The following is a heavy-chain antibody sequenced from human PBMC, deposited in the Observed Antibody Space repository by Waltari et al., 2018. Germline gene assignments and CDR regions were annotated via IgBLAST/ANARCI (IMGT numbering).Heavy chain of an antibody. CDR2: ISSSGSTI. V-gene: IGHV3-48*03. J-gene: IGHJ4*02. Sequence: EVQLVESGAGLVQPGGSLRLSCAASGFPFSSHELNWVSQAPGKGLEWVSYISSSGSTIYYADSVKGGYTISRDNAKNSLYLQMNSLRAEETAVYYCARDRGVVTPGPYDYWGQGTLVTVSS. D-gene: IGHD2-15*01. CDR3: ARDRGVVTPGPYDY. CDR1: GFPFSSHE.